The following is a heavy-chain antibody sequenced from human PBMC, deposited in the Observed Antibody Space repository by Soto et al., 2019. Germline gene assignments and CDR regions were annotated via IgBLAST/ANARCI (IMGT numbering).Heavy chain of an antibody. J-gene: IGHJ5*02. V-gene: IGHV1-69*01. Sequence: QVHLEQSGAEVKKPGSSVKVSCKFSGGTFSSYVIIWVRQAPGQGLEWMGGIIPVSGTANYAQKFHGRVTISPDAATNTAYMELSSVRFDVTAVYYCATVDRSVALVGWFDPWGQGTLVTVSS. D-gene: IGHD2-8*02. CDR1: GGTFSSYV. CDR2: IIPVSGTA. CDR3: ATVDRSVALVGWFDP.